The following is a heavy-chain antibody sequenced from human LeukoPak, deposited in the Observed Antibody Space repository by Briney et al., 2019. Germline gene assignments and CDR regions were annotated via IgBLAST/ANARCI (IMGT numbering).Heavy chain of an antibody. CDR1: GFTFSSYA. CDR3: ARDLVGGGFDY. V-gene: IGHV3-30-3*01. Sequence: GGSLRLSCADSGFTFSSYAMHWVRQAPGKGLEWVAVISYDGSNKNYVDSVKGRSTISRDNSKNTLYLQMNSLRAEDTAVYYCARDLVGGGFDYWGQGTLVTVSS. D-gene: IGHD3-16*01. J-gene: IGHJ4*02. CDR2: ISYDGSNK.